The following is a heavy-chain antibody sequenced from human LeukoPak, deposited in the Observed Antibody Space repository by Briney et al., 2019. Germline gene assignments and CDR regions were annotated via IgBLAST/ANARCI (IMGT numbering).Heavy chain of an antibody. J-gene: IGHJ4*02. CDR3: ARDPPSIAARAGGIAVAGDY. CDR2: IIPILGIA. CDR1: GDTFNIYA. V-gene: IGHV1-69*04. D-gene: IGHD6-19*01. Sequence: TVKLSYKASGDTFNIYAISWVRHAPGQGLEWMVSIIPILGIAHYTQKFQGRVTITTDKSTSTAYMELSRLRSEDTAVYYCARDPPSIAARAGGIAVAGDYWGQGTLVSVSS.